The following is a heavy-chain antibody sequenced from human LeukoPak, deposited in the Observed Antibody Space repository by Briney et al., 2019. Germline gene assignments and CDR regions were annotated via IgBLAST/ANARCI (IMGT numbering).Heavy chain of an antibody. CDR1: GYTLTELS. CDR3: ATLGCSSTSCYRSDYYYYGMDV. V-gene: IGHV1-24*01. J-gene: IGHJ6*02. CDR2: FDPEDGET. D-gene: IGHD2-2*02. Sequence: ASVNVSCKVSGYTLTELSMHWVRQAPGKGLEWMGGFDPEDGETIYAQKFQGRVTMTEDTSTDTAYMELSSLRSEDTAVYYCATLGCSSTSCYRSDYYYYGMDVWGQGTTVTVS.